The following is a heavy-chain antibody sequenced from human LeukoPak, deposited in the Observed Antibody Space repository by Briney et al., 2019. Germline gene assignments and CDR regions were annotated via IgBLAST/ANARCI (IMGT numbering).Heavy chain of an antibody. Sequence: PGGSLRLSCAASGFTFSNAWMNWVRQAPGKGLEWVGRIKSKTDGGTTDYAAPVKGRFTISRDDSKNTLYLQMNSLKTEDTAVYYCTTASLYGDYPEWYWGQGTLVTVSS. CDR1: GFTFSNAW. V-gene: IGHV3-15*01. CDR2: IKSKTDGGTT. J-gene: IGHJ4*02. CDR3: TTASLYGDYPEWY. D-gene: IGHD4-17*01.